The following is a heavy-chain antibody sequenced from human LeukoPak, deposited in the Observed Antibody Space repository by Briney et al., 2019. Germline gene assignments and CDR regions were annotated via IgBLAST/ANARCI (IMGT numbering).Heavy chain of an antibody. D-gene: IGHD3-3*01. Sequence: SETLSLTCTVSGGSISSYYWSWIRQPPGKGLEWIGYIYYSGSTNYNPSLKSRVTISVDTSKNQFSLKLSSVTAADTAVYYCARDRRGYDFWRPDAFDIWGQGTMVTVSS. CDR1: GGSISSYY. CDR2: IYYSGST. J-gene: IGHJ3*02. V-gene: IGHV4-59*01. CDR3: ARDRRGYDFWRPDAFDI.